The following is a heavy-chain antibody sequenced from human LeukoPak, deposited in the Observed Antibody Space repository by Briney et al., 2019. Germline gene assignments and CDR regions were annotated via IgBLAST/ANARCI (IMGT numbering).Heavy chain of an antibody. V-gene: IGHV3-15*01. CDR2: IKRRSDGATP. J-gene: IGHJ4*02. D-gene: IGHD4-23*01. CDR3: TTGPGNSGY. CDR1: GFTFSNAW. Sequence: GGSLRLSCAASGFTFSNAWMSWVRQAPGKGLEWVGRIKRRSDGATPEYAAPVKGRFTISRDDSKNTVYLQMNTLKTEDTAVYYCTTGPGNSGYWGQGTLVTVSS.